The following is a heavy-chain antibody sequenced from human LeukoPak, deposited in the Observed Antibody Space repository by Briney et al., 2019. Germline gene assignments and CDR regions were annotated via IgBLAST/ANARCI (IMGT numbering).Heavy chain of an antibody. D-gene: IGHD5-18*01. CDR1: GFTFSDYY. CDR2: ISTSGSTI. V-gene: IGHV3-11*01. Sequence: GGSLRLSCAASGFTFSDYYMSWIRQAPGKGLEWVSYISTSGSTIYYADSVKGRFTISRDNAKKSLYLQMKSLRAEDTAVYYCARRRGYSYGLDAFDIWGQGTMVTVSS. CDR3: ARRRGYSYGLDAFDI. J-gene: IGHJ3*02.